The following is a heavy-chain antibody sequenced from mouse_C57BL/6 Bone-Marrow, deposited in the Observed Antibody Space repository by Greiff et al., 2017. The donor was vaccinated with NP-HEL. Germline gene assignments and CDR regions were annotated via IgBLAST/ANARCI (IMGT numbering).Heavy chain of an antibody. D-gene: IGHD4-1*01. CDR2: ISNGGGST. Sequence: EVMLVESGGGLVQPGGSLKLSCAASGFTFSDYYMYWVRQTPEKRLEWVAYISNGGGSTYYPDTVKGRFTISRDNAKNTLYQQMSRLKSEDTAMYYCARHGPSIWDLAGFAYWGQGTLVTVSA. V-gene: IGHV5-12*01. CDR3: ARHGPSIWDLAGFAY. CDR1: GFTFSDYY. J-gene: IGHJ3*01.